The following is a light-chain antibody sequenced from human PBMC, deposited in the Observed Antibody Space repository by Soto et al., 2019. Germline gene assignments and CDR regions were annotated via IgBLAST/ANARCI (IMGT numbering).Light chain of an antibody. CDR2: AAS. CDR1: QGMSSY. CDR3: QQLSSYLFT. J-gene: IGKJ3*01. V-gene: IGKV1-9*01. Sequence: DIQLTQSPSFLSASVGDRVTITCRASQGMSSYLAWYQQKPGKAPKLLIYAASTLQSGVPSRFSGSGSGTEFTLTISSLQPEDFATYYCQQLSSYLFTFGPGTKVDI.